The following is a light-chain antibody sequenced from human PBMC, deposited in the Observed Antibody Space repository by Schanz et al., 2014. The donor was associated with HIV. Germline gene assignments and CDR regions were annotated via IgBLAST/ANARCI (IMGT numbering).Light chain of an antibody. Sequence: QSALTQPPSASGSPGQSVTISCIGTSSDVGGYNYVSWYQQHPGNAPKLLIYEVTKRPSGVPDRFSGSKSGNTASLTVSGLQAEDEADYYCTSYTSISTLVFGPGTKVTV. CDR1: SSDVGGYNY. CDR3: TSYTSISTLV. J-gene: IGLJ1*01. V-gene: IGLV2-8*01. CDR2: EVT.